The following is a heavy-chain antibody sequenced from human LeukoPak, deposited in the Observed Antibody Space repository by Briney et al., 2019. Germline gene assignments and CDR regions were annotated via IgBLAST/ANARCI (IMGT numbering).Heavy chain of an antibody. CDR2: IYSGGST. J-gene: IGHJ6*02. D-gene: IGHD4-17*01. CDR1: GFTVSSNY. CDR3: ASVPNTYGDYPSMGYYYGMDV. V-gene: IGHV3-53*01. Sequence: PGGSLRLSCAASGFTVSSNYMSWVRQAPGKGLEWVSVIYSGGSTYYADSVKGRFTISRDNSKNTLYLQMNSLRAEDTAVYYCASVPNTYGDYPSMGYYYGMDVWGQGTTVTVSS.